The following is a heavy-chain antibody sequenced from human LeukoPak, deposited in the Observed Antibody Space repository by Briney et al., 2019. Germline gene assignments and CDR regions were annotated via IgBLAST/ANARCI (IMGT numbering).Heavy chain of an antibody. Sequence: GGSLGLSCAASGFTFSSYAMHWVRQAPGKGLEWVAVIFYDGSIQYYADSVKGRFTISRDNSKNTLYLQMNSLRTEDTAVYYXXXXXXXXTXYDSSGRDTFDYWGQGTLVTVSS. D-gene: IGHD3-22*01. CDR2: IFYDGSIQ. CDR1: GFTFSSYA. CDR3: XXXXXXXTXYDSSGRDTFDY. V-gene: IGHV3-30*04. J-gene: IGHJ4*02.